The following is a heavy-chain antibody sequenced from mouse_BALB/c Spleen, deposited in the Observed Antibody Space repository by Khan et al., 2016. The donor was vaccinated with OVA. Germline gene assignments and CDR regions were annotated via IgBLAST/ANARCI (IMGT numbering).Heavy chain of an antibody. CDR2: INPDNAGT. D-gene: IGHD4-1*01. CDR1: GYTFSNYV. J-gene: IGHJ3*01. CDR3: ARYASNWDFSFPY. Sequence: VQLQPSGPELVEPGASVKMSCKASGYTFSNYVMHWVKQKPGQGLEWIGYINPDNAGTRYNEKFKGKATLTSDISSTTAYMEFSSLTSEDSAVYYCARYASNWDFSFPYWGQGTLVTVSA. V-gene: IGHV1S136*01.